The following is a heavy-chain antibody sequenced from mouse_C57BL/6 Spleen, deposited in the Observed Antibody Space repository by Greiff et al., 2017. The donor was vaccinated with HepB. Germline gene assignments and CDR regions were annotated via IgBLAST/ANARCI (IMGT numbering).Heavy chain of an antibody. CDR2: ISSGGDYI. J-gene: IGHJ4*01. CDR1: GFTFSSYA. V-gene: IGHV5-9-1*02. Sequence: EVKLVESGEGLVKPGGSLKLSCAASGFTFSSYAMSWVRQTPEKRLEWVAYISSGGDYIYYADTVKGRFTISRDNARNTLYLQMSSLKSEDTAMYYCTRGGGYYGDYYAMDYWGQGTSVTVSS. D-gene: IGHD1-2*01. CDR3: TRGGGYYGDYYAMDY.